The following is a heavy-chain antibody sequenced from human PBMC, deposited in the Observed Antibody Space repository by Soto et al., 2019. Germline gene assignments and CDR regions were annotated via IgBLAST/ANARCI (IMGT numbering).Heavy chain of an antibody. V-gene: IGHV4-4*02. CDR1: GGSISSSNW. CDR2: IHHSGST. J-gene: IGHJ4*02. D-gene: IGHD3-22*01. Sequence: QVQLQESGPGLVKPSGTLSLTCAVSGGSISSSNWWSWVRQSPGKGLEWIGEIHHSGSTNYNPSLESRVTISVDKSKNQFSLKLSSVTAADTAAYYCASTYYSDSSGYYSLGDWGQGTPVTVSS. CDR3: ASTYYSDSSGYYSLGD.